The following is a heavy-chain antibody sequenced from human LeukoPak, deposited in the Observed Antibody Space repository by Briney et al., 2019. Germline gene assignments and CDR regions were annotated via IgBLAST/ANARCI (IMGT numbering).Heavy chain of an antibody. D-gene: IGHD2-15*01. Sequence: PGGSLRLSCAASGFTFSSHGMHWVRQAPGKGLEWVTMIWNDGGNKKYVDSVKGRFIISRDNSKDTLYLQMNSLRAEDTAVYYCARGCGGSPAYYIIDYWGQGTLVTVSS. CDR3: ARGCGGSPAYYIIDY. CDR1: GFTFSSHG. J-gene: IGHJ4*02. CDR2: IWNDGGNK. V-gene: IGHV3-33*01.